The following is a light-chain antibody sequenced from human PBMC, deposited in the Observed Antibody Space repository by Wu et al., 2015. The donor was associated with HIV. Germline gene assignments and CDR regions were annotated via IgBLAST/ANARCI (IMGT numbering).Light chain of an antibody. J-gene: IGKJ1*01. CDR2: GAS. CDR3: QHYGTSRT. V-gene: IGKV3-20*01. CDR1: QTVSSNY. Sequence: EIVLTQSPGTLSLSPGERAALSCRASQTVSSNYLAWYQQKPGQAPRLLIYGASSRATGIPDRFSGSGSGTDFTLTISRLEPEDSAVYYCQHYGTSRTFGQGTKVEI.